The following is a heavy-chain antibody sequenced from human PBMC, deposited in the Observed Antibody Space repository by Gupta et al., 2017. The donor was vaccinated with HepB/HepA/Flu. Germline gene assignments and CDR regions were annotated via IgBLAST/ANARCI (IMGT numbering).Heavy chain of an antibody. CDR3: AKGWWDDF. J-gene: IGHJ4*02. Sequence: QVQLVESGGGVVQPGRSLRLSCAASGFTFNNYGMHWVRQAPGKGLEWVALISYDGSKKYYADSVKGRVTISRDNSKNTLYLQMNSLRAEDTAVDYGAKGWWDDFGGQGTLVTVSS. V-gene: IGHV3-30*18. CDR1: GFTFNNYG. CDR2: ISYDGSKK. D-gene: IGHD1-26*01.